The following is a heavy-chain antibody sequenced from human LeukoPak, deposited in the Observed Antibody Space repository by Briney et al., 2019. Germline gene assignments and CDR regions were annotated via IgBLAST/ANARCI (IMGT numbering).Heavy chain of an antibody. CDR2: VRYDGSNK. D-gene: IGHD3-10*01. CDR3: AKDSLGLFYGSGSYFDY. V-gene: IGHV3-30*02. Sequence: GGSMTLSCPASTFTFSSYGMHWVSQPAGRGLEWVAFVRYDGSNKYYADSVKDRFTISRGNSKIALYMQMNSLRAEDTAVYYCAKDSLGLFYGSGSYFDYWGQGTLVTVSS. CDR1: TFTFSSYG. J-gene: IGHJ4*02.